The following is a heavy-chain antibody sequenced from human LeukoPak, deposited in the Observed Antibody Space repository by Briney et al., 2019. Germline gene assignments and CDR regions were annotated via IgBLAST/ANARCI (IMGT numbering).Heavy chain of an antibody. V-gene: IGHV3-30-3*01. CDR3: AREEWYYFDY. J-gene: IGHJ4*02. CDR1: GFTFNTYA. D-gene: IGHD3-3*01. Sequence: GRSLRLSCVASGFTFNTYAIHWVRQAPGKGLEWVAVISYDGSNKYYEDSVKGRFTISRDNSKNTPYLQMNSLRAEDMAVYYCAREEWYYFDYWGQGTLVTVSS. CDR2: ISYDGSNK.